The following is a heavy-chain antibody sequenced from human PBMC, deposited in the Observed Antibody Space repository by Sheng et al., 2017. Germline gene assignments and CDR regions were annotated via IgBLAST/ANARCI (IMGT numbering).Heavy chain of an antibody. CDR3: ARDRSGGSGNWFDP. Sequence: EVQLVESGGGLVQPGGSLRLSCAASGFTFTNYEMNWVRQAPGKGLEWLSYISSSGSTIYYADSVKGRFTISRDNAKNSLYLQMNSLRAEDTAVYYCARDRSGGSGNWFDPWGQGTLVTVSS. V-gene: IGHV3-48*03. CDR2: ISSSGSTI. J-gene: IGHJ5*02. D-gene: IGHD2-15*01. CDR1: GFTFTNYE.